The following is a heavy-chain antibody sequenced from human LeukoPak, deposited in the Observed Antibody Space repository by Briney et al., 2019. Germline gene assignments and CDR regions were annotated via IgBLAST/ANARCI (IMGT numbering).Heavy chain of an antibody. CDR3: ARGQDAFKTGY. Sequence: SQTLSLTCTVSGGSLTIGHYYWTWIRQHPGKGLEWIGYIHPSGITDYNPSLQSRVTMSLDTSQNQFSLKLTSVTAADTAIYYCARGQDAFKTGYWGQGTLVTVSS. CDR1: GGSLTIGHYY. CDR2: IHPSGIT. J-gene: IGHJ4*02. D-gene: IGHD5-24*01. V-gene: IGHV4-31*03.